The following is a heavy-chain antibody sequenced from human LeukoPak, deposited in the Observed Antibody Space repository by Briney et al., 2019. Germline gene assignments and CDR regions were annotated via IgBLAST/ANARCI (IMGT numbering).Heavy chain of an antibody. CDR2: ISSSSSYI. D-gene: IGHD3-22*01. J-gene: IGHJ4*02. Sequence: GGSLRLSCAASGFTFSSYSMNWVRQAPGKGLEWVSSISSSSSYIYYADSVKGRFTISRDNAKNSLYLQMNSLRAEDTAVYYCARESYYYDSSGYYPYYFDYWGQGTLVTVSP. CDR1: GFTFSSYS. V-gene: IGHV3-21*01. CDR3: ARESYYYDSSGYYPYYFDY.